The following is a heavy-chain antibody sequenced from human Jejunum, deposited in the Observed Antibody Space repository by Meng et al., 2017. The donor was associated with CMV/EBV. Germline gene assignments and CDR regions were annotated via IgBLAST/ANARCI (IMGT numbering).Heavy chain of an antibody. CDR1: TYG. J-gene: IGHJ6*02. V-gene: IGHV1-18*01. CDR3: ARLYGDYNNNYYYGMDV. CDR2: ISGYNGKA. Sequence: TYGINWVRQAPGQGLEWMGWISGYNGKAKYVQKFQGRVTMTTDTSTSTAYMELRSLRSDDTAVYYCARLYGDYNNNYYYGMDVWGQGTTDTVSS. D-gene: IGHD4-17*01.